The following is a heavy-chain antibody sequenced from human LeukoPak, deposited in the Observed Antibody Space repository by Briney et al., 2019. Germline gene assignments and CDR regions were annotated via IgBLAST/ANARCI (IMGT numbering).Heavy chain of an antibody. J-gene: IGHJ4*02. CDR2: IRYDGSKK. CDR1: GFTFNSYS. CDR3: ATSLVVVAATGASENDY. Sequence: GGSLRLSCAASGFTFNSYSMHWVRQAPGKGLEWVAFIRYDGSKKNYADSVKGRFTISRDNSKNTLYLQMNSLRAEDTAVYYCATSLVVVAATGASENDYWGRGTLVTVSS. D-gene: IGHD2-15*01. V-gene: IGHV3-30*02.